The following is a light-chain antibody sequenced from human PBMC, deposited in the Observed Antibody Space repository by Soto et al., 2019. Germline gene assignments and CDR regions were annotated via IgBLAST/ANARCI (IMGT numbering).Light chain of an antibody. Sequence: VVLTQSPLSLPVTLGQPASISCRSSQSLVYRVGNTYLNWFHQRPGQSPMHLIYKVSDRDTGVPDRFSDSRSVTEFTLKISRVEADDVGVYYCMQGTHWPPYSFCQGTKLEIK. V-gene: IGKV2-30*01. CDR2: KVS. CDR1: QSLVYRVGNTY. CDR3: MQGTHWPPYS. J-gene: IGKJ2*03.